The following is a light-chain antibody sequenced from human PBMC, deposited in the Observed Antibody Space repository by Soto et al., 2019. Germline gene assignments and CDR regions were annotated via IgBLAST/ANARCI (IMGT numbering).Light chain of an antibody. CDR2: EVN. CDR1: SIDIGTYNL. CDR3: SSYAGSNTLI. V-gene: IGLV2-23*02. J-gene: IGLJ2*01. Sequence: QSALTQPASVSGSPGQSITISCTGTSIDIGTYNLVSWYQQHPAKAPKLMIYEVNKRPSGVSNRFSGSKSGNTASLTTSGLQAEDEADYYCSSYAGSNTLIFGGGTKLTVL.